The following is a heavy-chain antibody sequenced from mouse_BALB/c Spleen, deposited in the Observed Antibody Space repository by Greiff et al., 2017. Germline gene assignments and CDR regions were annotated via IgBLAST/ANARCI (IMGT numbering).Heavy chain of an antibody. CDR1: GYTFTDYN. J-gene: IGHJ3*01. D-gene: IGHD1-3*01. CDR2: INPNNGGT. V-gene: IGHV1-18*01. CDR3: ARKWDGFAY. Sequence: VQLKESGPELVKPGASVKIPCKASGYTFTDYNMDWVKQSHGKSLEWIGDINPNNGGTIYNQKFKGKATLTVDKSSSTAYMELRSLTSEDTAVYYCARKWDGFAYWGQGTLVTVSA.